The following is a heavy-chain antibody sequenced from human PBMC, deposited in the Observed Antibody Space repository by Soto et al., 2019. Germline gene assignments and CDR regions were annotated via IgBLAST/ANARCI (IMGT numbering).Heavy chain of an antibody. J-gene: IGHJ4*02. CDR1: GGSISGGDYY. Sequence: SETLSLTCTVSGGSISGGDYYWSWIRQVPKKGLEWIGYIYYSGSTYYNPSLKSRVAMSVDTSKNQFSLKLSSVTAADTAIYYCAREGRLAAAGRFDYWGQGTLVTVSS. D-gene: IGHD6-13*01. CDR2: IYYSGST. V-gene: IGHV4-31*03. CDR3: AREGRLAAAGRFDY.